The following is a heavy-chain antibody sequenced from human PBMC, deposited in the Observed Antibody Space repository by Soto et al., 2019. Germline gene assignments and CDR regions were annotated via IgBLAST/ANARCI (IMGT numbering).Heavy chain of an antibody. D-gene: IGHD2-21*01. CDR2: IYYSGST. CDR1: GGSISSGGYY. V-gene: IGHV4-31*02. J-gene: IGHJ3*02. Sequence: SETLSLTCTVSGGSISSGGYYWSWIRQHPGKGLEWIGYIYYSGSTYYNPSLKSRVTISVDTSKNQFSLKLSSVTAADTAVYYCARYCGGDCYPVYDAFDIWGQGTMVTVSS. CDR3: ARYCGGDCYPVYDAFDI.